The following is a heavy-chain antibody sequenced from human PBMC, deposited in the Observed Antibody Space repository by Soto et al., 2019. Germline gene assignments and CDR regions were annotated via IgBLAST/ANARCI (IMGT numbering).Heavy chain of an antibody. CDR3: AREFSSGWAGY. V-gene: IGHV1-69*01. J-gene: IGHJ4*02. Sequence: QVHLVQSGAEVKKPGSSVTVSCKASGGTFSTSGISWVRQAPGQGLEWVGRFVPLLGTPTYAQRFQGRVTSTADESTRTAYLELSSLRAEDTAVYYCAREFSSGWAGYWGQGTLVAVSS. D-gene: IGHD6-19*01. CDR2: FVPLLGTP. CDR1: GGTFSTSG.